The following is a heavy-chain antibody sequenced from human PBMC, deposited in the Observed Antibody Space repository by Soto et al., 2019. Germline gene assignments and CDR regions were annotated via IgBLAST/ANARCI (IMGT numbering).Heavy chain of an antibody. CDR3: ERHDGFSSGWIFDY. CDR2: IYYHGNT. V-gene: IGHV4-39*01. D-gene: IGHD6-19*01. CDR1: GGPITSRTDS. J-gene: IGHJ4*01. Sequence: QMQLQESGPGLVKPSETLSLTCAVSGGPITSRTDSLGWIRQPPGKTLEWIGTIYYHGNTYSNPSLKSRVTISVDTSNNQLSLKLRSVTAADTAVYYCERHDGFSSGWIFDYWGHGTLVTVSS.